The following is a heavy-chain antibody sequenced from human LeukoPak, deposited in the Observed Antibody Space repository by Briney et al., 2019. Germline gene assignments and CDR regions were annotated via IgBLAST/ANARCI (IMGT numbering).Heavy chain of an antibody. CDR3: AKVVGAVAGSYGMDV. J-gene: IGHJ6*02. D-gene: IGHD6-19*01. CDR1: GFTFSRYA. V-gene: IGHV3-23*01. CDR2: ISGSGGST. Sequence: GGSLRLSCAASGFTFSRYAMSWVRQAPGKGLEWVSAISGSGGSTYYADSVKGRFTISRDNSKNTLYLQMNSLRAEDTAVYYCAKVVGAVAGSYGMDVWGQGTTVTVSS.